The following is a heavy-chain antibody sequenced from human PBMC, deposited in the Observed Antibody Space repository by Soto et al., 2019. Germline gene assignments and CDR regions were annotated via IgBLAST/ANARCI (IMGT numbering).Heavy chain of an antibody. CDR1: GFAFSRYW. Sequence: EVQMVESGGGLVQPGGSLRLSCAASGFAFSRYWMYWVRQAPGKGLEWVANINEDGSEMNYVDSVKGRFTISRDNAKTSLYLQMNSLRVEDTAVYYCASALLRGQGTVVTVSS. J-gene: IGHJ4*02. V-gene: IGHV3-7*01. CDR2: INEDGSEM. CDR3: ASALL.